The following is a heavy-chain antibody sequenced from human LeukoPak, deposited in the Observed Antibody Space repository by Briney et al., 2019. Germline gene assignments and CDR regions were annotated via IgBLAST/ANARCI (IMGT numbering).Heavy chain of an antibody. CDR3: ARDSSNGSGSFAEYFQH. V-gene: IGHV4-59*01. CDR2: IYYSGST. Sequence: SETLSLTCTVSGGSFSSYYWSWIRQPPGKGLEWIGYIYYSGSTNYNPSLKSRVTISVDTSKNQFSLKLSSVTAADTAVYYCARDSSNGSGSFAEYFQHWGQGTLVTVSS. J-gene: IGHJ1*01. D-gene: IGHD3-10*01. CDR1: GGSFSSYY.